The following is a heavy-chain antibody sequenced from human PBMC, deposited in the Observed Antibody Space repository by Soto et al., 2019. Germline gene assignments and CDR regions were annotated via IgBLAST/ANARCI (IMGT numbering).Heavy chain of an antibody. Sequence: PSETLSLTCTVSGGSISSGDYYWSWIRQPPGKGLEWIGYIYYSGSTYYNPSLKSRVTISVDTSKNQFSLKLSSVTAADTAVYYCATLVGGRFGWFDPWGQGTLVTVSS. CDR3: ATLVGGRFGWFDP. CDR2: IYYSGST. D-gene: IGHD3-10*01. CDR1: GGSISSGDYY. V-gene: IGHV4-30-4*01. J-gene: IGHJ5*02.